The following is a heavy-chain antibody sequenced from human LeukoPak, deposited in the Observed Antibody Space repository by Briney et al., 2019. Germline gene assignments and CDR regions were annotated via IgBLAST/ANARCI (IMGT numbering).Heavy chain of an antibody. CDR1: GYTFTSYD. V-gene: IGHV1-8*01. CDR3: ARDETVTTLVSYYYYGMDV. Sequence: ASVKVSCRASGYTFTSYDINWVRQATGQGLEWMGWMNPNSGNTDYAQKFQGRVTMTRSISISTAYMELSSLRSEDTAVYYCARDETVTTLVSYYYYGMDVWGQGTTVTVSS. CDR2: MNPNSGNT. D-gene: IGHD4-23*01. J-gene: IGHJ6*02.